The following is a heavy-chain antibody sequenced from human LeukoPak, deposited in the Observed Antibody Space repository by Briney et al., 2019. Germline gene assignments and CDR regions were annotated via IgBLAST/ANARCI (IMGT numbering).Heavy chain of an antibody. CDR1: GYTFSGYY. CDR3: ARGGSGSYFHYYYYMDV. V-gene: IGHV1-2*02. D-gene: IGHD3-10*01. J-gene: IGHJ6*03. CDR2: INPKSGDT. Sequence: ASVKVSCKGSGYTFSGYYMHWVRQAPGQGLEWMGWINPKSGDTKYAQKFQGRVTMTRDTSISTAYMELSRLRSDDTAVYYCARGGSGSYFHYYYYMDVWGKGTTVTISS.